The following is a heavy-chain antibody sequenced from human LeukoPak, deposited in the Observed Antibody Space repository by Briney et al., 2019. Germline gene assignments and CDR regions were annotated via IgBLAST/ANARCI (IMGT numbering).Heavy chain of an antibody. CDR3: ARDCEWCGSGSYPTLLFHYYGMDV. CDR2: ISSSSSTI. J-gene: IGHJ6*02. Sequence: GGSLRLSCAASGFTFSSYSMNWVRQAPGKGLEWVSYISSSSSTIYYADSVKGRFTISRDNAKNSLYLQMNSLRAEDTAVYYCARDCEWCGSGSYPTLLFHYYGMDVWGQGTTVTVPS. D-gene: IGHD3-10*01. CDR1: GFTFSSYS. V-gene: IGHV3-48*01.